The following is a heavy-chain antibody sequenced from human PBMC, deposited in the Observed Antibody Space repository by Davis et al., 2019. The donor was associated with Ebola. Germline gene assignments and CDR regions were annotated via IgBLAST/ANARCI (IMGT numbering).Heavy chain of an antibody. CDR3: ASTRDGYNEYFQH. Sequence: SETLSLTCTVSGGSISSGGYYWSWIRQHPGKGLEWIGYIYYSGSTNYNPSLKSRVTISVDTSKNQFSLKLSSVTAADTAVYYCASTRDGYNEYFQHWGQGTLVTVSS. CDR2: IYYSGST. D-gene: IGHD5-24*01. V-gene: IGHV4-61*08. CDR1: GGSISSGGYY. J-gene: IGHJ1*01.